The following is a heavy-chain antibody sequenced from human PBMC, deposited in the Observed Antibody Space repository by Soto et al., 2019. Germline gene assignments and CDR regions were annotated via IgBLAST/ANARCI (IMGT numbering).Heavy chain of an antibody. CDR2: ISWNSGSI. V-gene: IGHV3-9*01. D-gene: IGHD3-16*01. CDR1: GFTFDDYA. J-gene: IGHJ6*02. CDR3: AKAYVSGMDV. Sequence: DVQLVESGGGLVQPGRSLRLSCAASGFTFDDYAMHWVRQAPGKGLEWVSGISWNSGSIGYADSVKGRFTISRDNAKNSLYLQMNSLRAEDTALYYCAKAYVSGMDVWGQGTTVTVSS.